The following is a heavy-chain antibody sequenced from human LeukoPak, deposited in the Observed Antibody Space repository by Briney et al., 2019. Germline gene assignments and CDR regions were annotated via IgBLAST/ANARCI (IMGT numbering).Heavy chain of an antibody. D-gene: IGHD3-9*01. CDR2: ISSSSSTI. Sequence: GGSLRLSCAASGFTASSNYMSWVRQAPGKGLEWISYISSSSSTIYYADSVKGRFTISRDNAKNSLYLQMNGLRAEDTAVYYCARDILTGSQSRYQHWGQGTLATVSS. V-gene: IGHV3-48*04. CDR3: ARDILTGSQSRYQH. J-gene: IGHJ1*01. CDR1: GFTASSNY.